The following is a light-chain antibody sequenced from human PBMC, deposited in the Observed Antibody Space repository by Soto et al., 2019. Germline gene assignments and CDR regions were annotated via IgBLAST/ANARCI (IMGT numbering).Light chain of an antibody. Sequence: QSALTQPPSVSGTPGQRVSISCSGDSSTFANNYVHWYQQVPGAAPKLLIYRSDQRPSGVPERFSGSKSGTSASLTISVLRPEDEDEYYCAAYTGNWNGPVFGGGTKVTVL. CDR3: AAYTGNWNGPV. CDR1: SSTFANNY. CDR2: RSD. J-gene: IGLJ2*01. V-gene: IGLV1-47*01.